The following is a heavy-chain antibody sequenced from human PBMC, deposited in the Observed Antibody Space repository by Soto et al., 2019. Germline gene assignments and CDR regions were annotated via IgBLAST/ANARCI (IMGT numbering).Heavy chain of an antibody. CDR2: IYPGESET. D-gene: IGHD6-13*01. J-gene: IGHJ2*01. Sequence: EVQLVQSGAEVKKPGESLRISCKGSGYSFTTYWIGWVRQMPGKGLEWMGMIYPGESETRYSQSFQGQVTMSADKSFNTAYRQWSSLKAADSAMYYCARYSGRAFWYFDLWGRGTLVTVSS. CDR3: ARYSGRAFWYFDL. V-gene: IGHV5-51*03. CDR1: GYSFTTYW.